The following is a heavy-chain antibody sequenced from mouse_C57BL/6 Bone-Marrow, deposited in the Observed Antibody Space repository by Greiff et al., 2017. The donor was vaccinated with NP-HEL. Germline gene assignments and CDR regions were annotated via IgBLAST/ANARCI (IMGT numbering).Heavy chain of an antibody. V-gene: IGHV1-19*01. J-gene: IGHJ3*01. D-gene: IGHD2-3*01. CDR3: ARGDGYYVAY. CDR1: GYTFTDYY. CDR2: INPYNGGT. Sequence: EVQGVESGPVLVKPGASVKMSCKASGYTFTDYYMNWVKQSHGKSLEWIGVINPYNGGTSYNQKFKGKATLTVDKSSSTAYMELNSLTSEDSAVYYCARGDGYYVAYWGQGTLVTVSA.